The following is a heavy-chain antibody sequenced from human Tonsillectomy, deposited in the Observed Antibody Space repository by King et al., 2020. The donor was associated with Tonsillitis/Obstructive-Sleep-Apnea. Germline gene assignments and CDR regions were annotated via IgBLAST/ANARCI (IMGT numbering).Heavy chain of an antibody. J-gene: IGHJ4*02. V-gene: IGHV3-21*01. CDR3: ARVGAAAGTDY. CDR1: GFTFSSYS. D-gene: IGHD6-13*01. Sequence: VQLVASGGGLVKPGGSLRLSCAASGFTFSSYSMNRVRQAPGKGLEWVSSISSSSSYIYYADSVKGRFTISRDNAKNSLYLQMNSLRAEDTAVYYCARVGAAAGTDYWGQGTLVTVSS. CDR2: ISSSSSYI.